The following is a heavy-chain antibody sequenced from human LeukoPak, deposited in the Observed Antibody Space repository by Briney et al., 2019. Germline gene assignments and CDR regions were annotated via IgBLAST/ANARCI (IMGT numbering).Heavy chain of an antibody. Sequence: SETLSLTCTVSGGSISGSSYYWGWIRQPPGKGLEWIGSIYYSGSTYYNPSLKSRVTISVDTSKNQFSLKLSSVTAADTAVYYCAAPTTVTTDWGQGTLDTVSS. D-gene: IGHD4-11*01. CDR3: AAPTTVTTD. J-gene: IGHJ4*02. CDR2: IYYSGST. CDR1: GGSISGSSYY. V-gene: IGHV4-39*01.